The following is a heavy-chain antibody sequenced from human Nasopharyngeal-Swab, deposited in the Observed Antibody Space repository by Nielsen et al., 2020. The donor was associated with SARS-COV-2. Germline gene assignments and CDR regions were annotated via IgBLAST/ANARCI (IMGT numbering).Heavy chain of an antibody. V-gene: IGHV3-74*01. CDR1: GFTFSSYA. Sequence: GESLKISYAASGFTFSSYAMSWVRQAPGKGLVWVSRINEDGSSTSYADSLKGRFTISRDNAKNTLYLQMNSLSAEDTAVYYCTRAGSFRHDYWGQGTLVTVSS. CDR3: TRAGSFRHDY. J-gene: IGHJ4*02. D-gene: IGHD6-13*01. CDR2: INEDGSST.